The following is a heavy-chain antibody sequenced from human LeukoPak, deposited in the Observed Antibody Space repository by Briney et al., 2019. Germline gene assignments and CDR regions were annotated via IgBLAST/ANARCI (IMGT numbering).Heavy chain of an antibody. CDR2: INPSGGST. J-gene: IGHJ4*02. V-gene: IGHV1-46*01. D-gene: IGHD4-23*01. CDR1: GYTFTSYY. CDR3: ARGLSGGNSGYYFDY. Sequence: GASVKVSCKASGYTFTSYYMHWVRQAPGQGLEWMGIINPSGGSTSYAQKFQGRVTMTRDMSTSTVYMELSSLRSEDTAVYYCARGLSGGNSGYYFDYWGQGTLVTVSS.